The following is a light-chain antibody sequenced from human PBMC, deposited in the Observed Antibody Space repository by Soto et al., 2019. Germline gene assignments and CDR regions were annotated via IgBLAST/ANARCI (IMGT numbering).Light chain of an antibody. V-gene: IGLV2-8*01. Sequence: QSALTQPASVSGSPGQSITISCTGTSRDIGFFNYVSWYQQHPGKAPKLMIYEVAKRPSGVPDRFSGSKSGNTASLTVSGLQADDEADYYCSSYAGGNKLVFGTGTKLTVL. CDR3: SSYAGGNKLV. CDR2: EVA. J-gene: IGLJ1*01. CDR1: SRDIGFFNY.